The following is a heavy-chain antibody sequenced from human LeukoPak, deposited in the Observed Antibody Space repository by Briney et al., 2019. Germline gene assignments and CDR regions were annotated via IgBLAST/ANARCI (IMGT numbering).Heavy chain of an antibody. CDR3: ARVKFGDYAIDY. D-gene: IGHD4-17*01. CDR2: ISSGSSIM. Sequence: GGSLRLSCVASGFTFGSYSMNWVRQAPGKGLEWVSYISSGSSIMYYADSVKGRFTMSRDNAENSLYLQMNSLRAEDTAVYYCARVKFGDYAIDYWGQGTLVTVSS. V-gene: IGHV3-21*05. J-gene: IGHJ4*02. CDR1: GFTFGSYS.